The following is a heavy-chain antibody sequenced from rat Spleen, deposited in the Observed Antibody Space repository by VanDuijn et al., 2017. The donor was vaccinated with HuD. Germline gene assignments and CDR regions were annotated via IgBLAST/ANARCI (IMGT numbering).Heavy chain of an antibody. CDR1: GFSLTNYN. Sequence: QVQLKESGPGLVQTSQTLSLTCTVSGFSLTNYNVHWVRHPTGKGLEWMGMIWTGGSTDYNSALRSRLSISRDTSKSQVFLKMNSLQTEDTATYFCAREGKLGVRGYYFDYWGQGVMVTVSS. CDR3: AREGKLGVRGYYFDY. J-gene: IGHJ2*01. D-gene: IGHD5-1*01. CDR2: IWTGGST. V-gene: IGHV2-30*01.